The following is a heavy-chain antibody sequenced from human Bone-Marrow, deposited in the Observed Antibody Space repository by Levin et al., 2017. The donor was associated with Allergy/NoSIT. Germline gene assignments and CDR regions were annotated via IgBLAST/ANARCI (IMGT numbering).Heavy chain of an antibody. D-gene: IGHD4-11*01. CDR3: AKDVSPYSNSRDYFDK. J-gene: IGHJ4*02. V-gene: IGHV3-30*18. CDR1: GFRFETYG. Sequence: GGSLRLSCAASGFRFETYGMHWVRQAPGKGLEWVAVISYVGSNKYYADSVKGRFSISRDNSKNTLYLQMDSLRPEDTAMDYCAKDVSPYSNSRDYFDKWGQGTLVTVSS. CDR2: ISYVGSNK.